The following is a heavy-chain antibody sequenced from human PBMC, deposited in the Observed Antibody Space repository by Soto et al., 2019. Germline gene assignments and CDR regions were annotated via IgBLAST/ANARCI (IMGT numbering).Heavy chain of an antibody. Sequence: QVQLVESGGGVVQPGTSLRLSCAASGFTFSSYGVHWVRQAPGKGLEWVAIISYDGNDKRYADSVKGRFTISRDNSKNTLYLQMNSLRAEDTAVYYCAKDLVSDKSGYHKGGDVWGQGTLVTVSS. D-gene: IGHD3-22*01. J-gene: IGHJ4*02. CDR2: ISYDGNDK. V-gene: IGHV3-30*18. CDR1: GFTFSSYG. CDR3: AKDLVSDKSGYHKGGDV.